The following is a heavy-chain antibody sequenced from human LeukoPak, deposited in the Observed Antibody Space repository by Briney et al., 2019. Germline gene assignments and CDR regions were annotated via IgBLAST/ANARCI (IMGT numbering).Heavy chain of an antibody. V-gene: IGHV3-23*01. Sequence: GGSLRLSCAASGFTFSSYEMNWVRQAPGKGLEWVSTISNNNGNTYYADSVKGRFTISRDNSKDTLYLQMNSLTAEDTAIYYCAKATGTLGNWGQGTLVTVSS. D-gene: IGHD1-1*01. CDR1: GFTFSSYE. CDR2: ISNNNGNT. CDR3: AKATGTLGN. J-gene: IGHJ4*02.